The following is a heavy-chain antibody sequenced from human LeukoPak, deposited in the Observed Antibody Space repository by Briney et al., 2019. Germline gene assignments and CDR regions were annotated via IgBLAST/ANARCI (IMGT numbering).Heavy chain of an antibody. CDR3: ARDDFKTTVTMSASYDDDY. D-gene: IGHD4-17*01. CDR2: INPNSGGT. J-gene: IGHJ4*02. Sequence: ASVKVSCKASGYTFTGYYMHWVRQAPGQGLEWMGWINPNSGGTNYAQKFQGRVTMTRDTSISTAYMELSRLRSDDTAVYYCARDDFKTTVTMSASYDDDYWGQGTLVTVSS. CDR1: GYTFTGYY. V-gene: IGHV1-2*02.